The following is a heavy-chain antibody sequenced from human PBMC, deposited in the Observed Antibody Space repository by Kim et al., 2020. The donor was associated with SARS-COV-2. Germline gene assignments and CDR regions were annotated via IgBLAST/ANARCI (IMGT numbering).Heavy chain of an antibody. CDR3: ASGIAAAGTHRGY. Sequence: GGSLRLSCAASGFTFSSYWMHWVRQAPGKGLVWVSRINSDGSSTSYADSVKGRFTISRDNAKNTLYLQMNSLRAEDTAVYYCASGIAAAGTHRGYWGQGTLVTVSS. CDR2: INSDGSST. V-gene: IGHV3-74*01. J-gene: IGHJ4*02. CDR1: GFTFSSYW. D-gene: IGHD6-13*01.